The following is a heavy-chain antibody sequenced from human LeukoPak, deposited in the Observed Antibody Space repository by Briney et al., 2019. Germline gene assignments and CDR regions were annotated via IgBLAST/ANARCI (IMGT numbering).Heavy chain of an antibody. D-gene: IGHD3-22*01. CDR1: GGSISSGGYY. V-gene: IGHV4-31*03. CDR3: ASANRGYYYDSSGYS. CDR2: IYYSGST. J-gene: IGHJ5*02. Sequence: SETLSLTCTVSGGSISSGGYYWSWIRQHPGKGLEWIGYIYYSGSTYYNPSLKGRVTISVDTSKNQFSLKLSSVTAADTAVYYCASANRGYYYDSSGYSWGQGTLVTVSS.